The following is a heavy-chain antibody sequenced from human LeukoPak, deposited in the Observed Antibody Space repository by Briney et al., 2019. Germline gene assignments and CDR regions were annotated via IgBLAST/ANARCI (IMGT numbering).Heavy chain of an antibody. D-gene: IGHD3-3*01. CDR3: TSGLYYDSWSDLFDY. CDR1: GFTFGDYA. Sequence: GGSLRLSCTASGFTFGDYAMSWVRQAPGKGPEWVGFIRRKANGGTTEYAASVKGRFTISRDDSKSIAYLQMNSLRTEDTAVYYCTSGLYYDSWSDLFDYWGQGTLVTVSS. CDR2: IRRKANGGTT. V-gene: IGHV3-49*04. J-gene: IGHJ4*02.